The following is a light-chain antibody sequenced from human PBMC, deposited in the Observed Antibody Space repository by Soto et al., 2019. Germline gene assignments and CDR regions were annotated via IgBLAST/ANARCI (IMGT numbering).Light chain of an antibody. J-gene: IGKJ5*01. CDR2: GAS. CDR3: QQHGTSPIT. Sequence: EIVLTQSPGTLSLSPGQRATLSCRASQSVSSSYLAWYQQKPGQAPRLLIYGASSRATGIPDRFSGSGSGTDFTLTISRLEPEDFAVYYCQQHGTSPITFGQGTRLGL. CDR1: QSVSSSY. V-gene: IGKV3-20*01.